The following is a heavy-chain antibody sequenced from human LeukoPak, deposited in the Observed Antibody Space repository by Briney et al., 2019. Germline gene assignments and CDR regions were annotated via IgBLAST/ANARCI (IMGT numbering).Heavy chain of an antibody. CDR3: ARDADQYGSGSYYAY. J-gene: IGHJ4*02. V-gene: IGHV3-23*01. CDR1: GFTFSSYG. Sequence: GGTLRLSCAASGFTFSSYGMSWVRQAPGKGLEWVSAISGSGGSTYYADSVKGRFTISRDNSKNTLYLQMNSLRAEDTAVYYCARDADQYGSGSYYAYWGQGTLVTVSS. D-gene: IGHD3-10*01. CDR2: ISGSGGST.